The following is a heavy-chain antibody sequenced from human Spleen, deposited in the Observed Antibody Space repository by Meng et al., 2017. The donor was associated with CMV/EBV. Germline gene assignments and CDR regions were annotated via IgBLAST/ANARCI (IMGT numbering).Heavy chain of an antibody. CDR2: IYSGGSNT. V-gene: IGHV3-23*03. Sequence: GESLKISCAASGFTFSNYAISWVRQAPGKGLEWVSVIYSGGSNTFYADSVKGRFTTSRDNSKNTLYLQMNSLRAEDTAVYYCAKPPGTYGYFDYWGQGTLVTVSS. CDR1: GFTFSNYA. CDR3: AKPPGTYGYFDY. D-gene: IGHD1-14*01. J-gene: IGHJ4*02.